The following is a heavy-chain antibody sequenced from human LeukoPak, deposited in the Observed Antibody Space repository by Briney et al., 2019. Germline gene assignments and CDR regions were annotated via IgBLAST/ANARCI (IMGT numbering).Heavy chain of an antibody. CDR3: ARDRPVYGDYENWFDP. Sequence: ASVKVSCKASGYTFTSYGISWVRQAPGQGLEWMGWINPNSGGTNYAQKFQGRVTMTRDTSISTAYMELSRLRSDDTAVYYCARDRPVYGDYENWFDPWGQGTLVTVSS. D-gene: IGHD4-17*01. V-gene: IGHV1-2*02. CDR2: INPNSGGT. CDR1: GYTFTSYG. J-gene: IGHJ5*02.